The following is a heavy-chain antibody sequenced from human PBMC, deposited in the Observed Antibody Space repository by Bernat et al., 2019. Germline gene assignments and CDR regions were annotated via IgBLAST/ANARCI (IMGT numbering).Heavy chain of an antibody. CDR3: AREAPIDRMITFGGVIVRRNFDY. CDR2: ISYDGSNK. V-gene: IGHV3-30*01. J-gene: IGHJ4*02. CDR1: GFTFSSYA. Sequence: QVQLVESGGGVVQPGRSLRLSCAASGFTFSSYAMHWVRQAPGKGLEWGAVISYDGSNKYYADSVKGRFTISRDNSKNTLYLQMNSLRAEDTAVYYCAREAPIDRMITFGGVIVRRNFDYWGQGTLVTVSS. D-gene: IGHD3-16*02.